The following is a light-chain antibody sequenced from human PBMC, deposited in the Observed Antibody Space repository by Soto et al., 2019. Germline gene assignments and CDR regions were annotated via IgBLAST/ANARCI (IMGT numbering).Light chain of an antibody. J-gene: IGLJ2*01. CDR2: SDS. Sequence: QSVLTQPPSASGTPGQRVTISCSGSSSNIGGNTVTWYQQIPGTAPTLLIYSDSQRPSGVPDRFSGSKSGTSASLAISGLQSEDEADYYCASWDDSLNVLFGGGTKLTVL. CDR3: ASWDDSLNVL. V-gene: IGLV1-44*01. CDR1: SSNIGGNT.